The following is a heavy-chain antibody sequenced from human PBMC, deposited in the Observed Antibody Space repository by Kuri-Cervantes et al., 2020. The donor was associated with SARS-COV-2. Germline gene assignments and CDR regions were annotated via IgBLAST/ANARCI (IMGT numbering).Heavy chain of an antibody. CDR1: GYTSTSYY. CDR2: INPSGGST. J-gene: IGHJ4*02. CDR3: ARGGHSSTATPECDY. V-gene: IGHV1-46*01. Sequence: ASVKVSCKASGYTSTSYYMHWVRQAPGQGREWMGIINPSGGSTSNAQKFQGRVTMTRDTSTSTVYMELNSLRSEDTAVYYCARGGHSSTATPECDYWGQGTLVTVSS. D-gene: IGHD6-13*01.